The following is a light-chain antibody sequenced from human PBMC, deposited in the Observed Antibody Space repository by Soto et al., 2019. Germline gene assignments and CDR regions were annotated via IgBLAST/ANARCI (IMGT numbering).Light chain of an antibody. CDR1: QGISSA. J-gene: IGKJ4*01. Sequence: AIQLTQSPSSLSASVGDTVAITCRASQGISSAVAWYQQKPGKAPKFLISDASILERGVPSRFSGSGSGTDFTLTISSLQPLDFATYYCQEFNMYPLTFGGGNMV. CDR3: QEFNMYPLT. V-gene: IGKV1-13*02. CDR2: DAS.